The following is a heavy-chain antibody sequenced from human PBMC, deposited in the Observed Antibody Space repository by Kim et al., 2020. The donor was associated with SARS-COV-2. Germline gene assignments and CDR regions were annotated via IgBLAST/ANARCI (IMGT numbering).Heavy chain of an antibody. CDR1: GYTLTELS. V-gene: IGHV1-24*01. CDR3: ATGGSWLPLTSYYYDSSGYSPFDY. D-gene: IGHD3-22*01. CDR2: FDPEDGET. Sequence: ASVKVSCKVSGYTLTELSMHWVRQAPGKGLEWMGGFDPEDGETIYAQKFQGRVTMTEDTSTDTAYMELSSLRSEDTAVYYCATGGSWLPLTSYYYDSSGYSPFDYWGQGTLVTVSS. J-gene: IGHJ4*02.